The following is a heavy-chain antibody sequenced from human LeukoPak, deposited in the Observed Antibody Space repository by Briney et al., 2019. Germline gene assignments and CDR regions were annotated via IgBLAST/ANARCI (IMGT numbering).Heavy chain of an antibody. CDR2: IIPLLGTA. J-gene: IGHJ4*02. Sequence: SVRVSRKASGGTFSSYAICWVRQTPGQGLEWMGRIIPLLGTANYAQKFQGRVTITADKSTSTAYIEPSTLRSEDTAVYYCARAASYYDSSGYQIYYFDNWGQGTLVTVSS. V-gene: IGHV1-69*06. CDR1: GGTFSSYA. CDR3: ARAASYYDSSGYQIYYFDN. D-gene: IGHD3-22*01.